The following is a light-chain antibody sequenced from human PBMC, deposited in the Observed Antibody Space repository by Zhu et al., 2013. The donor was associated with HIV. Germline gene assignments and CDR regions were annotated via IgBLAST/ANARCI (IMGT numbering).Light chain of an antibody. CDR1: QSLLYSDGYTY. J-gene: IGKJ5*01. CDR3: LQGTTWPLT. CDR2: KVS. V-gene: IGKV2-30*01. Sequence: DVVMTQSPLSLPVTLGQPASISCRSSQSLLYSDGYTYLDWFQQRPGHSPRRLIYKVSQRDAGVPDRFAGSGSGTEFTLTISRVEAEDVGVYYCLQGTTWPLTFGRGTRLEI.